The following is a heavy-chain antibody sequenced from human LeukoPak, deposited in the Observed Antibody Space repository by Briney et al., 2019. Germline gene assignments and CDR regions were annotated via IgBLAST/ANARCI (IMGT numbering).Heavy chain of an antibody. Sequence: PGRSVRLSCAASGFTFSSYGVQWVRQAPGKGLEWEAVIWYDGSNKYHADSVKGRFTISRDNSKNTLYLQMNSLRAEDTAVYYCARDLERYYGSGSYLDYWGQGTLVTVSS. CDR1: GFTFSSYG. V-gene: IGHV3-33*01. CDR2: IWYDGSNK. D-gene: IGHD3-10*01. CDR3: ARDLERYYGSGSYLDY. J-gene: IGHJ4*02.